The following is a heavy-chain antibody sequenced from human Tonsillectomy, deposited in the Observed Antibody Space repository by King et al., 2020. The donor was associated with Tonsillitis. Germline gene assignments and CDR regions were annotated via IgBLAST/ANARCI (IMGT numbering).Heavy chain of an antibody. CDR1: WFSFNRPP. D-gene: IGHD3-10*01. Sequence: VQLVESGGGLVQPGGSLRRSCAASWFSFNRPPMSWVRQATGEGLEWGSAICDTGGHTYYSDSVKGRLTLSRDNSKNTLYLQMNSLRAEDTAVYYCARDYGSGSYWGQGTLVTVSS. CDR2: ICDTGGHT. V-gene: IGHV3-23*04. J-gene: IGHJ4*02. CDR3: ARDYGSGSY.